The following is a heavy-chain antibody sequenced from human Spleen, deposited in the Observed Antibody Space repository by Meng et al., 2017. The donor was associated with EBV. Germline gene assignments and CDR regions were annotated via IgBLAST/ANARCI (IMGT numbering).Heavy chain of an antibody. V-gene: IGHV3-11*01. Sequence: QVQLSSCGGVVLKPGGLLRPSSSVSGFTLSAYYMSWTRQSPGKGLEWVSYISSSGNIIFYVDSVKGRFTISRDNAKKSLFLQMNSLRAEDTAVYYCVRVVSGYGAYWGQGTLVTVSS. D-gene: IGHD5-12*01. CDR1: GFTLSAYY. CDR2: ISSSGNII. J-gene: IGHJ4*02. CDR3: VRVVSGYGAY.